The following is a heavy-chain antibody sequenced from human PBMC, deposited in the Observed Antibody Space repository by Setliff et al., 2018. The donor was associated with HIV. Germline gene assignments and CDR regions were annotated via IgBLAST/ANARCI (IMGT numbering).Heavy chain of an antibody. D-gene: IGHD3-10*01. CDR1: GFAFSSSA. CDR3: ARKLRPGHGVDV. CDR2: IDLDGSEK. Sequence: GGSLRLSCAAFGFAFSSSAMCWVRQAPGQGLEWVADIDLDGSEKNYVESVKGRFTISRDNAENSLYLQMNSLRADDTATYYCARKLRPGHGVDVWGQGTTVTVSS. J-gene: IGHJ6*02. V-gene: IGHV3-7*01.